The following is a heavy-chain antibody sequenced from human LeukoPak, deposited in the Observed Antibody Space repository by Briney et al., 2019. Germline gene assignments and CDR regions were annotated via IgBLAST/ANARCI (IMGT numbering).Heavy chain of an antibody. D-gene: IGHD5-24*01. CDR3: ARGWNLHGYPQVSGDY. J-gene: IGHJ4*02. V-gene: IGHV3-23*01. CDR2: ISDSGGST. CDR1: GFTFSSYA. Sequence: GGSLRLSCAASGFTFSSYAMSWVRQAPGKGLEWVSVISDSGGSTYYADSVKGRFTISRDNSKNTLYLQMNSLRAEDTAVYYCARGWNLHGYPQVSGDYWGQGTLVTVSS.